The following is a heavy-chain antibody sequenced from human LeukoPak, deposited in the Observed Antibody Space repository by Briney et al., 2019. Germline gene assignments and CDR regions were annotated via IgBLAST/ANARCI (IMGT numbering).Heavy chain of an antibody. CDR1: GGSIRSSTDY. J-gene: IGHJ4*02. CDR3: ARDGDHSGSYRGRLYFDY. CDR2: IYYSGST. D-gene: IGHD1-26*01. V-gene: IGHV4-61*01. Sequence: SETLSLTCTVSGGSIRSSTDYWGWIRQPPWKGLEWIGYIYYSGSTNYNPSLKSRVTISVDTSKNQFSLKLSSVTAADTAVYYCARDGDHSGSYRGRLYFDYWGQGTLVTVSS.